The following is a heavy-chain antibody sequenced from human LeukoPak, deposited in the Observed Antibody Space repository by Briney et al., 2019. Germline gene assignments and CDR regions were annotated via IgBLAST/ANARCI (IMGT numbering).Heavy chain of an antibody. D-gene: IGHD6-13*01. J-gene: IGHJ5*02. Sequence: SETLSLTCTVSGGSISSGDYYWSWIRQPPGKGLEWIGYIYYSGSTYYNPSLKSRVTISVDTSKNQFSLKLSSVTAADTAVYYRARGAGLRNWFDPWGQGTLVTVSS. CDR1: GGSISSGDYY. CDR2: IYYSGST. CDR3: ARGAGLRNWFDP. V-gene: IGHV4-30-4*08.